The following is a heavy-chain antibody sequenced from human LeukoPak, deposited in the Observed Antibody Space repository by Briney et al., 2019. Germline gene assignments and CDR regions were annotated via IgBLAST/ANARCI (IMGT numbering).Heavy chain of an antibody. CDR3: AKDPPGWLQLDY. Sequence: PGGSQRLSCAASGFTFSSYTMSWVRQAPGKGLEWVSAISGSGGSTYYADSVKGRFTISRDNSKNTLYLQMNSLRAEDTAVYYCAKDPPGWLQLDYWGQGTLVTVSS. D-gene: IGHD5-24*01. CDR1: GFTFSSYT. CDR2: ISGSGGST. J-gene: IGHJ4*02. V-gene: IGHV3-23*01.